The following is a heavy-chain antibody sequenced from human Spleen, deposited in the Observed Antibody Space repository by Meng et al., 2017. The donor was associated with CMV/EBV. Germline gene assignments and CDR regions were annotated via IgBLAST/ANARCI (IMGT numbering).Heavy chain of an antibody. CDR2: ISSGVGTI. CDR3: ARSYYSSGWYVNSLDM. J-gene: IGHJ3*02. D-gene: IGHD6-19*01. Sequence: GFIFSDYYMSWVRQAPGKGLEWVSYISSGVGTIYYADSVKGRFTISRDNAKNSLYLQMNSLRADDTAVYYCARSYYSSGWYVNSLDMWGQGTLVTVSS. CDR1: GFIFSDYY. V-gene: IGHV3-11*01.